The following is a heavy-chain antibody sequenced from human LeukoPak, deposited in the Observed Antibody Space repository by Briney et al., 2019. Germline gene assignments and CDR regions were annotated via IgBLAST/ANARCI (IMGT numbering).Heavy chain of an antibody. V-gene: IGHV4-4*07. J-gene: IGHJ4*02. CDR3: AKDAEYSGYE. CDR1: GGSIMGFY. CDR2: IYSAGST. D-gene: IGHD5-12*01. Sequence: SETLSLTCTVSGGSIMGFYWSWIRQPAGKGLEWIGRIYSAGSTKYNPSLKSRVTLSVDPSNNQFSLKMRSVTAADTAVYYCAKDAEYSGYEWGQGILVTVSS.